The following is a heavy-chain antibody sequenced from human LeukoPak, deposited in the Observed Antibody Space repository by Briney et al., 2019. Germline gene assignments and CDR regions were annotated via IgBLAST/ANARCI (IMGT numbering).Heavy chain of an antibody. CDR2: ISGSGGST. V-gene: IGHV3-23*01. Sequence: SGWSLRLSCAASGFTFNNYAMSWVRQAPGKGLEWVSAISGSGGSTYYADSVKGRLTISRDNSKNTMYLQMNSLRTEDTALYYCAKEYGSGSYYYDYWGQGTLVTVSS. J-gene: IGHJ4*02. CDR3: AKEYGSGSYYYDY. D-gene: IGHD3-10*01. CDR1: GFTFNNYA.